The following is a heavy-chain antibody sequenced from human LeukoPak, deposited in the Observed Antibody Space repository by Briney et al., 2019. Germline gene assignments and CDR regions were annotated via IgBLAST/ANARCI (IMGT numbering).Heavy chain of an antibody. V-gene: IGHV3-11*06. CDR3: ARVEGIAVAENAFDI. Sequence: GSLRLSCAASGFTFSDYYMSWIRQAPGKGLEWVSYISSSSSYTNYADSVKGRFTISRDNAKNSLYLQMNSLRAGDTAVYYCARVEGIAVAENAFDIWGQGTMVTVSS. CDR1: GFTFSDYY. CDR2: ISSSSSYT. J-gene: IGHJ3*02. D-gene: IGHD6-19*01.